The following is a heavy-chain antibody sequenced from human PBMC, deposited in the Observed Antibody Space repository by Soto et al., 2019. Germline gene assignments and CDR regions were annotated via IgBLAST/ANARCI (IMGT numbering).Heavy chain of an antibody. D-gene: IGHD3-10*01. J-gene: IGHJ6*02. CDR1: GGTFSSYT. V-gene: IGHV1-69*02. CDR3: ARFFGSYGMDV. Sequence: QVQLVQSGAEVKKPGSSVKVSCKASGGTFSSYTISWVRQAPGQGREWMGRVIPILGIPNYAQKFQGRVTITADKSTSTAYMELSSLRSEDTAVYYCARFFGSYGMDVWGQGTTVTVSS. CDR2: VIPILGIP.